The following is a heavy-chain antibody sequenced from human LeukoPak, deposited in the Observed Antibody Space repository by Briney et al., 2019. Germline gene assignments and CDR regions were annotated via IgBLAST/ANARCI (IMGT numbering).Heavy chain of an antibody. J-gene: IGHJ5*02. Sequence: SETLSLTCAVYGGSFSGYYWSWIRQPPGKGLEWIGEINHSGSTNYNPSLKSRVTISVDTSKNQFSLKLSSVTAADTAVYYCARAHDYGNWFDPWGQGTLVTVSS. D-gene: IGHD4/OR15-4a*01. CDR1: GGSFSGYY. V-gene: IGHV4-34*01. CDR3: ARAHDYGNWFDP. CDR2: INHSGST.